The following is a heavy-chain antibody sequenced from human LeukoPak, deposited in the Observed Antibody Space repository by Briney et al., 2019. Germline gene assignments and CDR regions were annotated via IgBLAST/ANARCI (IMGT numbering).Heavy chain of an antibody. CDR1: GFTFSSYS. J-gene: IGHJ4*02. V-gene: IGHV3-21*01. CDR2: ISSRSSYI. D-gene: IGHD2-2*01. CDR3: ARGSSTNGEYYFDY. Sequence: GGSLRLSCAASGFTFSSYSMSWVRQAPGKGLEWVSSISSRSSYIYYADSVKGRFTISRDNAKNSLYLQMNSLRAEDAAVYYCARGSSTNGEYYFDYWGQGTLVTVSS.